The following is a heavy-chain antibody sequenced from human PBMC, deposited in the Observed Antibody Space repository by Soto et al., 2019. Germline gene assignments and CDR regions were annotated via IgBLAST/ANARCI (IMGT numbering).Heavy chain of an antibody. Sequence: ASVKVSCKASGYTFTSYGISWVRQAPGQGLEWMGWISAYNGNTNYAQKLQGRVTMTTDTSTSTAYMELRSLRSDDTAVYYCARVSGGVYYDFWSGYYGPFDIWGQRTMVTVSS. J-gene: IGHJ3*02. CDR2: ISAYNGNT. V-gene: IGHV1-18*01. CDR1: GYTFTSYG. D-gene: IGHD3-3*01. CDR3: ARVSGGVYYDFWSGYYGPFDI.